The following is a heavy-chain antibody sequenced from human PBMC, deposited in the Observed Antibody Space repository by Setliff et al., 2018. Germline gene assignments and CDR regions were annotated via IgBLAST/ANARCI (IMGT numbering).Heavy chain of an antibody. Sequence: SETLSLTCIVSGVSVSRHYWSWIRQPPGKTLEWIGYIYTGGSTTYNPSLKSRVTISVDTSKNQFSLKLRSVTAADTAVYYCASPRLSYYDNGAFPSDAFDLWGQGTMVTVSS. V-gene: IGHV4-4*08. CDR3: ASPRLSYYDNGAFPSDAFDL. D-gene: IGHD3-22*01. J-gene: IGHJ3*01. CDR2: IYTGGST. CDR1: GVSVSRHY.